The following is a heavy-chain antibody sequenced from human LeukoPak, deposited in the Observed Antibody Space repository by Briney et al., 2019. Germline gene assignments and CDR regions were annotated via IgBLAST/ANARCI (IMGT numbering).Heavy chain of an antibody. CDR1: GFTFSSYG. V-gene: IGHV3-48*02. CDR2: ISSTSTSM. CDR3: ARVWQDNSGVDY. Sequence: GGSLRLSCAASGFTFSSYGMHWVRQVPGKGLEWLSYISSTSTSMNYADSVRGRFAISRDNAKNSLYLQMNSLRDEDTAVYYCARVWQDNSGVDYWGQGTLVTVSS. J-gene: IGHJ4*02. D-gene: IGHD2-21*01.